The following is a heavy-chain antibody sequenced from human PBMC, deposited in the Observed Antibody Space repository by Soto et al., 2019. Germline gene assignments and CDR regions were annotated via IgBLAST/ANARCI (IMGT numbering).Heavy chain of an antibody. V-gene: IGHV4-30-2*01. Sequence: SETLSLTCAVSGGSISSGGYSWSWIRQPPGKALEWIGYIYHSGTTYYSPSLKSRVTISVDRSKNHFSLKLSSVTAADTAVYYCARALPTFPYYYAMDVWGQGTTVTVSS. CDR2: IYHSGTT. J-gene: IGHJ6*02. CDR1: GGSISSGGYS. CDR3: ARALPTFPYYYAMDV.